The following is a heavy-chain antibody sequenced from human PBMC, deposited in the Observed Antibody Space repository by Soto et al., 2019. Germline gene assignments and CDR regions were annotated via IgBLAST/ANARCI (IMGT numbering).Heavy chain of an antibody. V-gene: IGHV3-23*01. CDR3: AKDATGSDGWYYFDY. CDR2: ISDSGGTT. D-gene: IGHD6-19*01. J-gene: IGHJ4*02. Sequence: GGSLRLSCAASGFTFSYYAMGWVRQAPGKGLEWVSVISDSGGTTYYADSVKGRFIISRDNSKNALYLQMSSLRAGDTALYYCAKDATGSDGWYYFDYWGQGALVTVSS. CDR1: GFTFSYYA.